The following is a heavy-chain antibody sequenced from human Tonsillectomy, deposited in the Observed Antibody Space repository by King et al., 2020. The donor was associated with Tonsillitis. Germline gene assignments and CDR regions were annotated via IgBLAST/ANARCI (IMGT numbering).Heavy chain of an antibody. Sequence: VQLVESGGGLVKPGGSLRLSCAASGFTFSNAWMSWVRQAPGKGLEWVGRIKSKSEGGTTDYAAPVKGRFTISSDASKNTLFLQMNSLKTEDTAVYYWTPPPLHVLVATAGHSGGQGTLVTVSS. V-gene: IGHV3-15*01. J-gene: IGHJ5*01. CDR3: TPPPLHVLVATAGHS. CDR2: IKSKSEGGTT. D-gene: IGHD2-21*02. CDR1: GFTFSNAW.